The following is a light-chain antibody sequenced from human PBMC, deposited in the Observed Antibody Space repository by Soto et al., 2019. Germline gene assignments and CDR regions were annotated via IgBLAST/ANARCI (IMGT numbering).Light chain of an antibody. V-gene: IGKV1-17*03. J-gene: IGKJ4*01. Sequence: DIQMTQSPSVMSASVGDTVTITCRASQAISNYVAWFQQKPGKVPKSLIYAASKLQGGVPSRFSGSGTGIEFTLTISSLQPEDFATYYCLQHNSYPVSFGGGTKVEIK. CDR3: LQHNSYPVS. CDR1: QAISNY. CDR2: AAS.